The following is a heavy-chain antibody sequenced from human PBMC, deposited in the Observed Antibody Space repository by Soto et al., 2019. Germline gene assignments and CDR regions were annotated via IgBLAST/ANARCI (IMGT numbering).Heavy chain of an antibody. CDR3: VYRKGDHEYFQQ. J-gene: IGHJ1*01. CDR1: GFPLRTSGVG. Sequence: GPTLVNPTQTLTLTCTYSGFPLRTSGVGVGWIRQPPGKALEWLALIYWDDDKRYSPSLKSRLTITKDISRNQVVLTMTNMDPVDTATYFCVYRKGDHEYFQQWGQGTPVTVSS. V-gene: IGHV2-5*02. CDR2: IYWDDDK. D-gene: IGHD2-21*02.